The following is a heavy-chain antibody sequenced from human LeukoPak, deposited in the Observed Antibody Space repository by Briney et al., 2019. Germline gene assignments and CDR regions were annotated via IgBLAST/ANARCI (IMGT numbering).Heavy chain of an antibody. CDR2: INPNSGDT. V-gene: IGHV1-2*02. CDR3: ARHKYSSGWPPEGAFDI. Sequence: ASVKVSCKASGYTFTGYYTHWVRQAPGQGLEWMAWINPNSGDTKCAQKFRGRVTMTRDTSISTAYMELSSLRSDDTAVYYCARHKYSSGWPPEGAFDIWGQGTMVTVSS. D-gene: IGHD6-19*01. CDR1: GYTFTGYY. J-gene: IGHJ3*02.